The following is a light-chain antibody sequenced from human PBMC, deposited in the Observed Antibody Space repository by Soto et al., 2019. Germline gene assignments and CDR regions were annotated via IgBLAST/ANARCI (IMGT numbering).Light chain of an antibody. CDR2: GAS. CDR3: QQYGSSLGYT. V-gene: IGKV3-20*01. Sequence: EIVLTQSPDTLSLSPGERATLSCRASPSVSSSYLAWYQQKPGQAPRLLIYGASSRATGIPDRFSGSGSGTDFTLTISTLEPEDFAVYYCQQYGSSLGYTFGQGTKLESK. J-gene: IGKJ2*01. CDR1: PSVSSSY.